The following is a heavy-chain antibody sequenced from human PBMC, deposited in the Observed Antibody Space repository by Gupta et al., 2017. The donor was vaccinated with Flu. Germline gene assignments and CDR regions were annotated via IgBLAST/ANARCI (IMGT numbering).Heavy chain of an antibody. V-gene: IGHV3-21*01. CDR3: ARDEAAIGIYNWFDP. D-gene: IGHD2-2*02. Sequence: YSMNWVRQAPGKGLEWVSSISSSSSYIYYADSVKGRFTISRDNAKNSLYLQMNSLRAEDTAVYYCARDEAAIGIYNWFDPWGQGTLVTVSS. CDR1: YS. CDR2: ISSSSSYI. J-gene: IGHJ5*02.